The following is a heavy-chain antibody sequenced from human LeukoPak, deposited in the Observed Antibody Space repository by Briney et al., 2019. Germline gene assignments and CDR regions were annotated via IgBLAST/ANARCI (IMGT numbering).Heavy chain of an antibody. Sequence: GGSLRLSCAASGFTFSSYGMHWARQAPGKGLEWVAFIRYDGSNDRTSEYYADSVTGRFTISRDNSKNTLYLQMNSLRAEDTAVYYCVKDYRYNSHLDYWGQGTLVTVSS. CDR1: GFTFSSYG. CDR2: IRYDGSNDRTSE. V-gene: IGHV3-30*02. CDR3: VKDYRYNSHLDY. J-gene: IGHJ4*02. D-gene: IGHD3-16*02.